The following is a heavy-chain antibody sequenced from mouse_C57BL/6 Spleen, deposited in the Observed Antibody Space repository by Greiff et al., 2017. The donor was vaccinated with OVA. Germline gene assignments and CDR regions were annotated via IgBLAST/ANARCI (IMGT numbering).Heavy chain of an antibody. Sequence: QVTLNESGPGILQSSQTLSLTCSFSGFSLSTSGMGVSWIRQPSGKGLEWLAHIYWDDDKRYNPSLKSRLTISKDTSRNQVFLKITSVDTADTATYYCARRGYYYGSEYFDYWGQGTTLTVSS. V-gene: IGHV8-12*01. CDR2: IYWDDDK. CDR1: GFSLSTSGMG. D-gene: IGHD1-1*01. J-gene: IGHJ2*01. CDR3: ARRGYYYGSEYFDY.